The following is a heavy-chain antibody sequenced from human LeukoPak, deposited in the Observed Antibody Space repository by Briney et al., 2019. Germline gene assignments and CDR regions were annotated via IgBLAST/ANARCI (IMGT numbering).Heavy chain of an antibody. V-gene: IGHV3-11*01. J-gene: IGHJ5*02. CDR1: GFTFSDYY. CDR3: ARGGYCSSTSCLKGCFDP. Sequence: GGSLRLSCAASGFTFSDYYMSWIRQAPGKGLEWVSFIISSGSSIYYADSVKGRFTISRDNAKNSLYLQMNSLRAEDTAVYYCARGGYCSSTSCLKGCFDPWGQGTLVTVSS. CDR2: IISSGSSI. D-gene: IGHD2-2*01.